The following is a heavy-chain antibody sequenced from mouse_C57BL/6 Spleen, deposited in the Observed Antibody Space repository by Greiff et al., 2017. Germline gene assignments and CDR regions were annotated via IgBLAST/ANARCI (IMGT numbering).Heavy chain of an antibody. CDR1: GYTFTSYW. D-gene: IGHD2-3*01. CDR2: IYPGSGST. CDR3: ARGDFYDYVDY. Sequence: QVQLQQPGAELVKPGASVKMSCKASGYTFTSYWIHWVQQRPGQGLEWIGDIYPGSGSTNYNEKFKSKATLTVDTSSSTAYMHLSSLTSEDSAFYYCARGDFYDYVDYWGQGTTLTVSS. J-gene: IGHJ2*01. V-gene: IGHV1-55*01.